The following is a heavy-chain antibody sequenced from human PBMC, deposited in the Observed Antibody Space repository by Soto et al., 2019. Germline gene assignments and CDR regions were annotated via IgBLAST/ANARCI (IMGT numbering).Heavy chain of an antibody. Sequence: EVQLLESGGGLVQPGGSLRLSCAASGFTFSSYAMSWVRQAPGKGLEWVSGISGSGGSTYYADSVKGRFTISRDNSKNTLYLQMKSLRAEDTAVYYYAKGEDSSCWYPGYDFHYWGRGTLVTVSS. V-gene: IGHV3-23*01. CDR1: GFTFSSYA. D-gene: IGHD6-19*01. J-gene: IGHJ4*02. CDR2: ISGSGGST. CDR3: AKGEDSSCWYPGYDFHY.